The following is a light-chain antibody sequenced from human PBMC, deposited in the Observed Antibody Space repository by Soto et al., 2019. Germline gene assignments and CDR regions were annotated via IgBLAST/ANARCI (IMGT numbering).Light chain of an antibody. Sequence: EIVMTQSPATLSVSPGERATLSCRASQSVSSNLAWYQQKPGQAPRPLIYGASTRATGIPARFSGSGSGTEFTLTISSLQSEDFAVYYCQQYNNWLRKTFGQGTKVDIK. V-gene: IGKV3-15*01. CDR3: QQYNNWLRKT. CDR1: QSVSSN. CDR2: GAS. J-gene: IGKJ1*01.